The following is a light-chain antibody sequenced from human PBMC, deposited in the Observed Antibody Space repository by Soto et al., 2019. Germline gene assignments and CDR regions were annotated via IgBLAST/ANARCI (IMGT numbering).Light chain of an antibody. Sequence: QSALTQPASVSGSPGQSSTISCTGTSSDVGSYNLVSGYQQHPGKVPKHMIYEVSKRPSGFSNRFSGSKSGNTASLTISGLQAEDEADYYCCSSAGTSTYVFGTGTKLTVL. CDR1: SSDVGSYNL. CDR2: EVS. CDR3: CSSAGTSTYV. J-gene: IGLJ1*01. V-gene: IGLV2-23*02.